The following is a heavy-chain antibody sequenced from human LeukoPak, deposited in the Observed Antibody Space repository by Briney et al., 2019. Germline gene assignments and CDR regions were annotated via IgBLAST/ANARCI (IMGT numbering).Heavy chain of an antibody. Sequence: SETLSLTCAVSGYSISSGYYWGWIRQPPGKGLEWIGSIYHSGSTYYNPSLKSRVTISVDTSKNQFSLKLSSVTAADTAVYYCATLMATIDYWGQGTLVVVSS. V-gene: IGHV4-38-2*01. D-gene: IGHD5-24*01. CDR1: GYSISSGYY. J-gene: IGHJ4*02. CDR2: IYHSGST. CDR3: ATLMATIDY.